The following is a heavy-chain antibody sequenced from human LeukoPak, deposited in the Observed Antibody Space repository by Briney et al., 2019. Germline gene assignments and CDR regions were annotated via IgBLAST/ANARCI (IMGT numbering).Heavy chain of an antibody. D-gene: IGHD3-9*01. J-gene: IGHJ4*02. CDR3: AKHPNRYDILTGYYPLYYFDY. CDR1: GFTFGSYA. V-gene: IGHV3-23*01. CDR2: ISGSGGNT. Sequence: GGSLRLSCAASGFTFGSYAMSWVRQAPGKGLEWVSAISGSGGNTYYADSVKGRFTISRDNSKNTLYLQMNSLRAEDTAVYYCAKHPNRYDILTGYYPLYYFDYWGQGTLVTVSS.